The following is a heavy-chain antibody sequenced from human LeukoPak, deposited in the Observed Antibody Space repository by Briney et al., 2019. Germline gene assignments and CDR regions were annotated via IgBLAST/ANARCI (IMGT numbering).Heavy chain of an antibody. Sequence: GGSLRLSCAASGFTFSSHLMHWVRQAQGTGLVWVSSIKGDGTAPNYADSVKGRFTISRDNTKSTLYLQMSSLRVEDTAVYHCVRNFATGDWGQGTLVTVSS. CDR1: GFTFSSHL. J-gene: IGHJ4*02. CDR3: VRNFATGD. V-gene: IGHV3-74*01. CDR2: IKGDGTAP. D-gene: IGHD1-14*01.